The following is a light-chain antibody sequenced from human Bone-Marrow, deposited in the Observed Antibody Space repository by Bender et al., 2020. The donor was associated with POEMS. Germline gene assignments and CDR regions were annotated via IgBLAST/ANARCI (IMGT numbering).Light chain of an antibody. CDR2: YDD. J-gene: IGLJ3*02. CDR1: SSNIGNHG. V-gene: IGLV1-36*01. CDR3: PDREESMSGRV. Sequence: QSVVTQPPSLSEAPRQRVTISCSGSSSNIGNHGVNWYQQLPGEAPKLLIYYDDLLTPGVSDRFSDSKSGTSDSRAISERQSEDEALDYCPDREESMSGRVFGGGNKLNGL.